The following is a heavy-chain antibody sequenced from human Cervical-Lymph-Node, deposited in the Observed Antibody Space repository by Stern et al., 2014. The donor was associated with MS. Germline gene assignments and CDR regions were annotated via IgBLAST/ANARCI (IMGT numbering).Heavy chain of an antibody. Sequence: EDQLVESGGGLVQPGGSLRLSCAASGLTFSDAWMRWLRQAPGKGLEWVGRIKSKIARETMDYAAPVKGRFTISRDDSKSTVYLQMNSLKPEDTAVYYCTWVFRGFWGQGTLVTVSS. J-gene: IGHJ4*02. CDR2: IKSKIARETM. D-gene: IGHD5-12*01. CDR3: TWVFRGF. CDR1: GLTFSDAW. V-gene: IGHV3-15*01.